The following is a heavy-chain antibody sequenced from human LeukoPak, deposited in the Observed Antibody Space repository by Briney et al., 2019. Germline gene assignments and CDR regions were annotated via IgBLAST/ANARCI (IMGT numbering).Heavy chain of an antibody. CDR1: GFTFSSYA. D-gene: IGHD6-19*01. Sequence: QSGGSLRLSCAASGFTFSSYAMSWVRQAPGKGLEWVSAISGSGGSTYYADSVKGRFTISRDNSKNTLYLQMNSLRAEDTAVYYCAKPALSYSSGPRYYFDYWGQGTLVTVSS. V-gene: IGHV3-23*01. CDR3: AKPALSYSSGPRYYFDY. J-gene: IGHJ4*02. CDR2: ISGSGGST.